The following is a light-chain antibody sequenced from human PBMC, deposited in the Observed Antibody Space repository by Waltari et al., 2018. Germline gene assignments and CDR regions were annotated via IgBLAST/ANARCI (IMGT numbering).Light chain of an antibody. Sequence: DIQMTQSPSSVPASVGDTVTITCRASHNINTYFAWFQQKPGKAPKSLIYAASSLESGVPSKFSGSGSGTDFTLTITSLQPEDLATYFCQHYGGFPRTFGQGTKVEIK. J-gene: IGKJ1*01. CDR2: AAS. CDR1: HNINTY. CDR3: QHYGGFPRT. V-gene: IGKV1-16*02.